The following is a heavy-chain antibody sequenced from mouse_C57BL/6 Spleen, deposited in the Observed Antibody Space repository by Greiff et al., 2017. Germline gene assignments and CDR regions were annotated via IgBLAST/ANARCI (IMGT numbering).Heavy chain of an antibody. D-gene: IGHD2-3*01. CDR1: GYTFTDYN. V-gene: IGHV1-18*01. CDR2: INPNNGGT. J-gene: IGHJ1*03. CDR3: ARRGIYDGYYVSYWYFDV. Sequence: EVQLQQSGPELVKPGASVKIPCKASGYTFTDYNMDWVTQSHGKSLEWIGDINPNNGGTIYNQKFKGKATLTVDKSSSTAYMELCSLTSEDTAVYYCARRGIYDGYYVSYWYFDVWGTGTTVTVSS.